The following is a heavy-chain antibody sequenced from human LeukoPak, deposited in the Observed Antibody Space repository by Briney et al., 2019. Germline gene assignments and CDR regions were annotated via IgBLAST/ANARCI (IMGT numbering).Heavy chain of an antibody. CDR2: ISSSGSTR. Sequence: GGSLRLSCAAPGFTFRASYTSWIRQAPGKGLGWVSYISSSGSTRYYADSVNGRFTISRDNAKNSLYLQMNSLGAEDTVVYDCAREGGGSCYFDYWGEGTLVTVSS. CDR3: AREGGGSCYFDY. J-gene: IGHJ4*02. CDR1: GFTFRASY. D-gene: IGHD2-15*01. V-gene: IGHV3-11*01.